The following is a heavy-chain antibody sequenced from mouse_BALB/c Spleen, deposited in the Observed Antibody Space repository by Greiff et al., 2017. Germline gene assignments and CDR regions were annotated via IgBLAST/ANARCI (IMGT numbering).Heavy chain of an antibody. CDR1: GFSLTSYG. Sequence: VQLVESGPGLVAPSQSLSITCTVSGFSLTSYGVHWVRQPPGKGLEWLGVIWAGGSTNYNSALMSRLSISKDNSKSQVFLKMNSLQTDDTAMYCCARSRLYYGYDDAMDYWGQGTSVTVSS. D-gene: IGHD2-2*01. V-gene: IGHV2-9*02. J-gene: IGHJ4*01. CDR3: ARSRLYYGYDDAMDY. CDR2: IWAGGST.